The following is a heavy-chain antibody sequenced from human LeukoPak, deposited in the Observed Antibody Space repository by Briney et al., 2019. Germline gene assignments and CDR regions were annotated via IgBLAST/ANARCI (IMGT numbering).Heavy chain of an antibody. CDR3: ARDLGQYSSGPKAFDI. CDR2: MNQDGSEK. V-gene: IGHV3-7*03. J-gene: IGHJ3*02. D-gene: IGHD6-19*01. Sequence: GGSLRLSCAVSGFTFSSYWMSWVRQAPGKGLEWVANMNQDGSEKYYVDSVKGRFTISRDNAKNSLYLQMNNLRAEDTAVYYCARDLGQYSSGPKAFDIWGQGTMVTVSS. CDR1: GFTFSSYW.